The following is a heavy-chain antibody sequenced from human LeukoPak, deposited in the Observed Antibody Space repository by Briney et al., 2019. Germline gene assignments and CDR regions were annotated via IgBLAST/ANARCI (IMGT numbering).Heavy chain of an antibody. D-gene: IGHD3-9*01. CDR3: ARDLLTVRYFDWFSWFDP. J-gene: IGHJ5*02. CDR2: ISGSGGST. V-gene: IGHV3-23*01. CDR1: GFTFSSYA. Sequence: GGSLRLSCAASGFTFSSYAMSWVRQAPGKGLEWVSAISGSGGSTYYADSVKGRFTISRDNSKNTLYLQMNSLRAEDTAVYYCARDLLTVRYFDWFSWFDPWGQGTLVTVSS.